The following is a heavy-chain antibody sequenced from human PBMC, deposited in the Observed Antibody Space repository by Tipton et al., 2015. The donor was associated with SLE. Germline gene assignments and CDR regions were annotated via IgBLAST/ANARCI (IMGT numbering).Heavy chain of an antibody. CDR3: ARDLGYYYYYMDV. J-gene: IGHJ6*03. CDR2: ISYDGSNK. V-gene: IGHV3-30-3*01. CDR1: GGSVSSGSYY. Sequence: LSLTCTVSGGSVSSGSYYWSWIRQPPGKGLEWVAVISYDGSNKYYADSVKGRFTISRDNSKNTLYLQMNSLRAEDTAVYYCARDLGYYYYYMDVWGKGTTVTVSS.